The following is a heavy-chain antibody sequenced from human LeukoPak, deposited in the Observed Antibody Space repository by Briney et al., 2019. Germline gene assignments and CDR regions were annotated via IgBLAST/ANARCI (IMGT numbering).Heavy chain of an antibody. V-gene: IGHV4-38-2*02. Sequence: SETLSLTCTVSGFSIGTHYSWGWIRQPPGKGLEWIGSISHSGNSYYNPSLKSRVAISVDTSKNHFSLNLTSVTAADTAVYYCARDTNAITKDAFDIWGQGTMVTVSS. CDR2: ISHSGNS. CDR3: ARDTNAITKDAFDI. D-gene: IGHD2-8*01. J-gene: IGHJ3*02. CDR1: GFSIGTHYS.